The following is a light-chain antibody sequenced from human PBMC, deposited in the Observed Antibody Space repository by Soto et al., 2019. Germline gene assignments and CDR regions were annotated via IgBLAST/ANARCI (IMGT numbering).Light chain of an antibody. J-gene: IGKJ1*01. V-gene: IGKV3-11*01. CDR1: QSVGSY. Sequence: EIVLTQSPATLSLSPGERATLSCRASQSVGSYFAWYQQKPGQAPRLLIYDASNRATGIPARFSGSGSGTDFTLTISSLEPDDFAVYYCQQRGNWPVTFGQGTSGYQT. CDR3: QQRGNWPVT. CDR2: DAS.